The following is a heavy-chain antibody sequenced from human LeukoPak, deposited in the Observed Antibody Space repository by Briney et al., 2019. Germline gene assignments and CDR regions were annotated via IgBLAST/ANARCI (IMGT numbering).Heavy chain of an antibody. Sequence: PGGPLSLSCAASVFPFSIYAMHWARHAPRKGLEWVAYISYDGKNKYYTHSVKGRLTISRDNSKNTLYLQMNSLRAEGTAVYYCARSHYTLPDYFDYWRRGTLVTVSS. CDR2: ISYDGKNK. CDR3: ARSHYTLPDYFDY. D-gene: IGHD1-26*01. CDR1: VFPFSIYA. J-gene: IGHJ4*02. V-gene: IGHV3-30*04.